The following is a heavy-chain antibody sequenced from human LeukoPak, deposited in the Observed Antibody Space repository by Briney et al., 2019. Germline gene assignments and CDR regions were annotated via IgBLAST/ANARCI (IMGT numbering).Heavy chain of an antibody. D-gene: IGHD1-26*01. V-gene: IGHV1-69*06. CDR3: ARAPTEGATFFDY. Sequence: SVKVSCKASGGTFSSYAISWVRQAPGQGLEWMGGIIPIFGTANYAQKFQGRVTITADKSTSTAYMELSSLRSEDTAVYYCARAPTEGATFFDYWGQGTLVTVSS. CDR2: IIPIFGTA. J-gene: IGHJ4*02. CDR1: GGTFSSYA.